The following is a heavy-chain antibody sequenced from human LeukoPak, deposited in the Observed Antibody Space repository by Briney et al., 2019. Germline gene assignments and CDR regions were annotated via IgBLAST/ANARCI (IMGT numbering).Heavy chain of an antibody. J-gene: IGHJ3*02. CDR1: GGSISSGGYS. D-gene: IGHD5-18*01. CDR2: IYHSGST. CDR3: ARSHVDTAMAAFDI. V-gene: IGHV4-30-2*01. Sequence: PSQTLSLTCAVSGGSISSGGYSWSWIRQPPGKGLEWIGYIYHSGSTYYNPSLKSRVTISVDRSKNQFSLKLSSVTAADTAVYYCARSHVDTAMAAFDIWGQGTMVTVSS.